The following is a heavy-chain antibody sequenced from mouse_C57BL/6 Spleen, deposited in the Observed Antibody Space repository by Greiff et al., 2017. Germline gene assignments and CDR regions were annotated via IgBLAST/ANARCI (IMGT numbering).Heavy chain of an antibody. V-gene: IGHV1-72*01. CDR3: ARGGDNGSSLWYFDV. CDR1: GYTFTSYW. D-gene: IGHD1-1*01. Sequence: QVQLQQPGAELVKPGASVKLSCKASGYTFTSYWMHWVKQRPGRGLEWIGRIDPTSGGTKYNEKFKSKATLTVDKPSSTAYMQLSSLTSEDSAVYYCARGGDNGSSLWYFDVWGTGTTVTVSS. J-gene: IGHJ1*03. CDR2: IDPTSGGT.